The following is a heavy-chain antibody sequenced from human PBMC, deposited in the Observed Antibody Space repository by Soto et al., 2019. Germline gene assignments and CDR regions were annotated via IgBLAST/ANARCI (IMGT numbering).Heavy chain of an antibody. Sequence: KTSETLSLTCAVYGGSFSGYYWSWIRQPPGKGLEWIGEINHSGSTNYNPSLKSRVTISVDTSKNQFSLKLSSVTAADTAVYYCARNTKVNYYYYYGMDVWGQGTAVTVSS. CDR3: ARNTKVNYYYYYGMDV. CDR2: INHSGST. J-gene: IGHJ6*02. V-gene: IGHV4-34*01. CDR1: GGSFSGYY.